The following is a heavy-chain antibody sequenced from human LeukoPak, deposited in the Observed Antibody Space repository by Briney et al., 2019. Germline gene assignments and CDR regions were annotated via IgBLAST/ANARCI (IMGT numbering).Heavy chain of an antibody. CDR2: ISSSSSTI. Sequence: GGSLRLSCVASGFTFSSYSMTWVRLAPGKGLECISYISSSSSTIFYADSVKGRFTISRDNAKNSLYLQMSSLRDEDTAVYYCARVRSAHGYSSGSDYWGQGTLVTVSS. CDR3: ARVRSAHGYSSGSDY. D-gene: IGHD5-18*01. V-gene: IGHV3-48*02. CDR1: GFTFSSYS. J-gene: IGHJ4*02.